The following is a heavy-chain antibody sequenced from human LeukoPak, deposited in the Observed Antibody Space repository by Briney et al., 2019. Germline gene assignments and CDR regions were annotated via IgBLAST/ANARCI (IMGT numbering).Heavy chain of an antibody. J-gene: IGHJ4*02. V-gene: IGHV4-34*01. CDR3: ASLPYCTNGVCSPNYFDY. Sequence: SQSLSLTCAAYGGSFSGYYWSWIRQPPGKGLEWIGDINHSGSTNYNPSLKSRVTISVDTSKNKFSLKLSSVTAADTAVYYCASLPYCTNGVCSPNYFDYWGQGTLVTVSS. CDR1: GGSFSGYY. CDR2: INHSGST. D-gene: IGHD2-8*01.